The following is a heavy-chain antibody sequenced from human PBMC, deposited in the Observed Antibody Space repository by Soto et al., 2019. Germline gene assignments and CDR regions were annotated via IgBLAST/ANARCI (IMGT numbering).Heavy chain of an antibody. CDR2: ISTYSGDP. V-gene: IGHV1-18*04. CDR3: ARVWGSYRAPSGGAGFDP. D-gene: IGHD3-16*02. Sequence: ASVKVSCKTSGYSFTSNAITWVRQAPGQGLEWMGWISTYSGDPNYAQKSQGRVTMTTDTSTNTAYMELRNLRSDDTAVYYCARVWGSYRAPSGGAGFDPWGQGTLVTVSS. J-gene: IGHJ5*02. CDR1: GYSFTSNA.